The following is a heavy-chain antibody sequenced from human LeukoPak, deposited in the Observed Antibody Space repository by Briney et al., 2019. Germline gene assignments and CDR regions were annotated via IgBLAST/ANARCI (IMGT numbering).Heavy chain of an antibody. V-gene: IGHV3-49*03. CDR2: IRSKAYGGTT. CDR1: GFTFGDYA. J-gene: IGHJ4*02. CDR3: TRGKVKMATIGYFDY. Sequence: GGSLRLSCTASGFTFGDYAMGWFRQAPGKGLEWVGFIRSKAYGGTTEYAASVKGRFTISRDDSKSIAYLQMNSLKTEDTAVYYCTRGKVKMATIGYFDYWGQGTLVTVSP. D-gene: IGHD5-24*01.